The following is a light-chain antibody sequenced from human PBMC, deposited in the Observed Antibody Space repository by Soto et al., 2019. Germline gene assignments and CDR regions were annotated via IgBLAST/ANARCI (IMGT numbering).Light chain of an antibody. CDR2: EVS. Sequence: QSALTQPPSASGSPGQSVTISCTGTSSDVGGYNYVSWYQQHPGKAPQLMIYEVSKRPSGVPDRFSGYKSGNTASLTVSGLQAEDEADYYCSSYAGSNNVVFGGGTKVTVL. CDR3: SSYAGSNNVV. V-gene: IGLV2-8*01. CDR1: SSDVGGYNY. J-gene: IGLJ2*01.